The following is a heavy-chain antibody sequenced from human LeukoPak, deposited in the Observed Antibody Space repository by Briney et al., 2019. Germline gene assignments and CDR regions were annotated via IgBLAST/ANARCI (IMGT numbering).Heavy chain of an antibody. CDR1: GGSSSSFH. Sequence: PETLSLTCAVYGGSSSSFHWSCIRQPPGKELEWIGEVRHTGQTNYNPPLKSRATISADTSKHQISLNMNCVAAADTAVYYCARKTIWFGDRWFDPWGQGTLVTVSS. CDR3: ARKTIWFGDRWFDP. D-gene: IGHD3-10*01. CDR2: VRHTGQT. V-gene: IGHV4-34*01. J-gene: IGHJ5*02.